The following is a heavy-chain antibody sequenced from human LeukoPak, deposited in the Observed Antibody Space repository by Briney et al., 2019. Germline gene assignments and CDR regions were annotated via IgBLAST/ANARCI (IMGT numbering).Heavy chain of an antibody. V-gene: IGHV3-7*01. Sequence: PGGSLRLSCAASGFTFSDYWMSWVRQAPGKGLEWVANINQDGSETYYLDSVKGRFSISRDNAKNSLSLEMNSLRDDDTAVYYCVRVWARIKVVSDWGQGTMVTVSS. D-gene: IGHD3-16*01. CDR3: VRVWARIKVVSD. CDR2: INQDGSET. CDR1: GFTFSDYW. J-gene: IGHJ4*02.